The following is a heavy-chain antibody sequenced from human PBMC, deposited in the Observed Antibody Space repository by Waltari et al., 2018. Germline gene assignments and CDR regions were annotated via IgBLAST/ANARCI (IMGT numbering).Heavy chain of an antibody. Sequence: QVQLQQWGAGLLKPSETLSLTCAVYGGSLSGYYWSWIRQPPGKGLEWIGEINHSGSTLYNPSLKSLVTISVDTSKNQFSLKLSSVTAADTAVYYCARAIGFWSGFPNYYYCYYMDVWDKGTTVTVSS. D-gene: IGHD3-3*01. CDR1: GGSLSGYY. V-gene: IGHV4-34*01. CDR3: ARAIGFWSGFPNYYYCYYMDV. J-gene: IGHJ6*03. CDR2: INHSGST.